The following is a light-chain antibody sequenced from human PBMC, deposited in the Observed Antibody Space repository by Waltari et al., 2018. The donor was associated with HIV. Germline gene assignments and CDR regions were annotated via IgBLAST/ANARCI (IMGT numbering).Light chain of an antibody. V-gene: IGKV1-39*01. CDR1: ETINSY. CDR3: QQVYTLPPT. CDR2: TAS. Sequence: DIQMTQSPISLSAAVGDRVSITCRANETINSYLNWYQQKPGRAPKPLIHTASRLHAGVPSRFKAFGHGTDFTLTINTLLLEDFATYYCQQVYTLPPTFGQGTKVEVK. J-gene: IGKJ1*01.